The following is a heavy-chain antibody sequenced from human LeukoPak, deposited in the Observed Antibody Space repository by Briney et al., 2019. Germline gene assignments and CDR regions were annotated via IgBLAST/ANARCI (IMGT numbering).Heavy chain of an antibody. V-gene: IGHV1-69*13. J-gene: IGHJ4*02. CDR1: GGTFSSYA. CDR2: IIPIFGTA. CDR3: AKGSGDSSAWFQLFDY. D-gene: IGHD6-19*01. Sequence: SVKVSFKASGGTFSSYAISWVRQAPGQGLEWMGGIIPIFGTANYAQKFQGRVTITADESTSTAYMELSSLRSEDTAVYYCAKGSGDSSAWFQLFDYWGQGTLVTVSP.